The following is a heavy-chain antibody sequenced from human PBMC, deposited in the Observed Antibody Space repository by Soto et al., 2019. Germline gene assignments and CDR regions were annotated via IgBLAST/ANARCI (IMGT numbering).Heavy chain of an antibody. J-gene: IGHJ4*02. CDR1: GFTFTSSA. Sequence: SVKVSCKASGFTFTSSAVQWVRQARGQRLEWIGWIVVGSGNTNYAQKFQERVTITRDMSTSTAYMELSSLRSEDTAVYYCAADPRIVGATTYNYWGQGTLVTVSS. CDR2: IVVGSGNT. CDR3: AADPRIVGATTYNY. D-gene: IGHD1-26*01. V-gene: IGHV1-58*01.